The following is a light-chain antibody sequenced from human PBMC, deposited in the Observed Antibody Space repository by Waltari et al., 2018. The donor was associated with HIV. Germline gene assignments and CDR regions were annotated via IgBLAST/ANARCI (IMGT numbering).Light chain of an antibody. CDR2: EVS. Sequence: QSALTQPAPVSGSPGQSITISCTGTSSDVGGYNYVPWYQQHPGKAPKLMIYEVSNRPSGVSNRFSGSKSGNTASLTISGLQAEDEADYYCSSYGGSDTYVVFGGGTKLTVL. CDR1: SSDVGGYNY. V-gene: IGLV2-14*01. J-gene: IGLJ2*01. CDR3: SSYGGSDTYVV.